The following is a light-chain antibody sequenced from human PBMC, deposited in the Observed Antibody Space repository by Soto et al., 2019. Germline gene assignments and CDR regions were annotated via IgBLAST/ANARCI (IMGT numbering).Light chain of an antibody. Sequence: LTQPASVSGSPGQSITISCTGTSSDIGSYDYVSWYQQHPGKAPNLIIYEVTDRPSGVSNRFSGSKSGNTASLTISGLQAEDEADYYCSSFTSTSTRLFGSGTKVTVL. J-gene: IGLJ1*01. V-gene: IGLV2-14*01. CDR1: SSDIGSYDY. CDR3: SSFTSTSTRL. CDR2: EVT.